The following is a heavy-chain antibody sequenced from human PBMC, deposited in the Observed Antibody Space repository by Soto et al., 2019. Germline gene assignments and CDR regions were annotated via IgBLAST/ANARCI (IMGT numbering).Heavy chain of an antibody. CDR3: ARDSRDYGGNTYFQH. CDR1: GGSISSGGYY. Sequence: QVQLQESGPGLVKPSQTLSLTCTVSGGSISSGGYYWSWIRQHPGKGLEWIGYIYYSGSTYYNPSLKSRVTVSVDTSKNQFSLKLSSVTAADTAVYYCARDSRDYGGNTYFQHWGQGTLVTVSS. CDR2: IYYSGST. D-gene: IGHD4-17*01. V-gene: IGHV4-31*03. J-gene: IGHJ1*01.